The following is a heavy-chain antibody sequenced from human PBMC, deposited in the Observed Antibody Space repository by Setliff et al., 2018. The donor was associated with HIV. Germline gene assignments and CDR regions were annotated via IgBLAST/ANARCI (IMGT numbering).Heavy chain of an antibody. CDR1: GYSITGGYF. CDR3: ARHVPVRVHTPLDN. Sequence: SESLSLTCAVSGYSITGGYFWGWIRQPPGKGLEWIGSIYQRGTTYYNPSLKSRVTIFIDTSKNQFSLKLTSVTAADTAVYFCARHVPVRVHTPLDNWGQGTLVTVSS. J-gene: IGHJ4*02. V-gene: IGHV4-38-2*01. D-gene: IGHD1-1*01. CDR2: IYQRGTT.